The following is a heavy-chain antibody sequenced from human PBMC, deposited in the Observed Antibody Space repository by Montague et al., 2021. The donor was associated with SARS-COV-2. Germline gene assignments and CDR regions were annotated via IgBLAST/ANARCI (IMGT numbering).Heavy chain of an antibody. CDR1: GDSIMTTNW. Sequence: SETLSLTCAVSGDSIMTTNWRSWVRQPPGKGLEWIGEIYQDWSTNYNPSLKSRVTMSVDKSKNQFSLELNSVTAADTALYYCVRAGGLDNRPPVWGQGALVIVSS. CDR2: IYQDWST. D-gene: IGHD3/OR15-3a*01. V-gene: IGHV4-4*02. CDR3: VRAGGLDNRPPV. J-gene: IGHJ4*02.